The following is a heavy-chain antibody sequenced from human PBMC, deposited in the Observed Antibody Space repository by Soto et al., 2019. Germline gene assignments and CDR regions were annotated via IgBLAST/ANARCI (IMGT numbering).Heavy chain of an antibody. CDR3: TTPTVVTPETDAFDI. CDR2: IKSKTDGGTT. D-gene: IGHD4-17*01. Sequence: GGSLRLSCAASGFTFSNAWMSWVRQAPGKGLEWVGRIKSKTDGGTTDYAAPVKGRFTISRDDSKNTLYLQMNSLKTEDTAVYYCTTPTVVTPETDAFDIWGQGTMVTVSS. CDR1: GFTFSNAW. J-gene: IGHJ3*02. V-gene: IGHV3-15*01.